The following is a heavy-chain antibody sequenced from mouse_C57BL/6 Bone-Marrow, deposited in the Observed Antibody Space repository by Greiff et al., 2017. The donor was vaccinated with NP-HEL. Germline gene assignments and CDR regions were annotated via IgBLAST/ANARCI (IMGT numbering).Heavy chain of an antibody. CDR3: TTSGYAMDY. CDR2: IDPENGDT. J-gene: IGHJ4*01. Sequence: EVQLQHSGAELVRPGASVKLSCTASGFNIKDDYMHWVKQRPEQGLEWIGWIDPENGDTEYASKFQGKATITADTSSNTAYLQLSSLTSEDTAVYYCTTSGYAMDYWGQGTSVTVSS. CDR1: GFNIKDDY. V-gene: IGHV14-4*01.